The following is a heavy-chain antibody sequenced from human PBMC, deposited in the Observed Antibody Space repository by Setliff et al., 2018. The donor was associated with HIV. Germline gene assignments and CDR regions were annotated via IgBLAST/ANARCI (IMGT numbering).Heavy chain of an antibody. V-gene: IGHV4-39*01. D-gene: IGHD6-13*01. J-gene: IGHJ6*03. CDR2: IYHTGST. CDR3: ARGRYRSRWYASDHYYIDV. CDR1: GGSISSYY. Sequence: PSETLSLTCTVSGGSISSYYWSWIRQPPGNGLEWIGSIYHTGSTYYNPSLKSRVTISVDTSKNQFSLKLRSVTAADTALYYCARGRYRSRWYASDHYYIDVWGKGTTVTVSS.